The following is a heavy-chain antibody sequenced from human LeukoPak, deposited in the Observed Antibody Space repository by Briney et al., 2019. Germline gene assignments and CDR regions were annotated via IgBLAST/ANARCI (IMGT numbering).Heavy chain of an antibody. V-gene: IGHV3-7*01. J-gene: IGHJ4*02. CDR3: VRHTRRSPGDY. Sequence: GGSLRLSCAASGFTFSSYWMTWVRQAPGKGLEWMANIRDDGSDKYYVDSVKGRSTISRGNAQNTLLLQMDSLRVEDTAVYYCVRHTRRSPGDYWGQGTLVTVST. D-gene: IGHD1-26*01. CDR2: IRDDGSDK. CDR1: GFTFSSYW.